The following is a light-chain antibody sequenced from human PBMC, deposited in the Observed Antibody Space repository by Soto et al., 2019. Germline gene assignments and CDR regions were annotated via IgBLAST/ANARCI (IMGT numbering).Light chain of an antibody. CDR3: SLYTSSSTFYV. V-gene: IGLV2-18*01. Sequence: ALTQPPSVSGSPGQSVTISCTGTSSDVGSYNRVSWYQQPPGTAPKLMIYEVSNRPSGVPDRFSGSKSGNTASLTISGLQAEDEADYYCSLYTSSSTFYVFGTGTKVTVL. J-gene: IGLJ1*01. CDR2: EVS. CDR1: SSDVGSYNR.